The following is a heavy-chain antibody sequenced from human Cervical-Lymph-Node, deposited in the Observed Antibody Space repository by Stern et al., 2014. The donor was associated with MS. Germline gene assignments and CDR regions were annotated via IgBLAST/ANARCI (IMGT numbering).Heavy chain of an antibody. J-gene: IGHJ6*02. CDR2: FDSEYGDT. V-gene: IGHV1-24*01. D-gene: IGHD2-2*02. CDR3: VTREGGSRDYELLYRYGMDV. CDR1: GDSLTELY. Sequence: QVQLVQSGAEVKKPGASVRVSCKVSGDSLTELYIHWVRQAPGKGLEWMGGFDSEYGDTIYAPQFQGRVTVTEDTSTDTAYLDMSSLRSDDTAIYYCVTREGGSRDYELLYRYGMDVWGQGTTVSVSS.